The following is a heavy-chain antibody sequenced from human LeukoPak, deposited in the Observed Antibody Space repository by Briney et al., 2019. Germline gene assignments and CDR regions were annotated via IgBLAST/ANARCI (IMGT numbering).Heavy chain of an antibody. Sequence: GRSLRLSCAASRFNFRNYGMHWVRQAPGKGLKWVAGISYDGNNKYYADSVKGRFTVSRDKNTLYLQSNSLRPEDTAVYYCAKDRGGPGAYYFDYWGQGTLVTVSS. J-gene: IGHJ4*02. CDR1: RFNFRNYG. D-gene: IGHD2-15*01. V-gene: IGHV3-30*18. CDR2: ISYDGNNK. CDR3: AKDRGGPGAYYFDY.